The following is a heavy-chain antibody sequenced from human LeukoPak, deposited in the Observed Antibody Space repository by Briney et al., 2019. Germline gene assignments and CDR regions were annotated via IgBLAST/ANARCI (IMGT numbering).Heavy chain of an antibody. CDR2: IYSGGST. CDR1: GFTVGSNY. D-gene: IGHD3-10*01. V-gene: IGHV3-66*01. CDR3: ARENYGPIPYYYYYGMDV. J-gene: IGHJ6*02. Sequence: GGSLRLSCAASGFTVGSNYMSWVRQAPGKGLEWVSVIYSGGSTYYADSVKGRFTISRDNSKNTLYLQMNSLRAEDTAVYYCARENYGPIPYYYYYGMDVWGQGTTVTVSS.